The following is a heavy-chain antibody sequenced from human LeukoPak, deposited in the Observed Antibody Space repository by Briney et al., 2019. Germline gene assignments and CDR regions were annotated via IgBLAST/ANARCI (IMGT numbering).Heavy chain of an antibody. CDR1: GFTFSSYS. Sequence: GGSLRLSCAASGFTFSSYSMNWVRQAPGKGLEWVSYISSSSSTIYYADSVKGRFTISRDNAKNSLYLQMNSLRAEDTAVYYCAKDRDDYGDYGLVYYYYGMDVWGQGTTVTVSS. CDR3: AKDRDDYGDYGLVYYYYGMDV. D-gene: IGHD4-17*01. V-gene: IGHV3-48*01. CDR2: ISSSSSTI. J-gene: IGHJ6*02.